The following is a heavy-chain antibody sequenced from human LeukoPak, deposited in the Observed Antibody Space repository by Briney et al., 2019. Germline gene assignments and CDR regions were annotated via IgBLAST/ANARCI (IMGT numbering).Heavy chain of an antibody. Sequence: GGSLRLSCAASVFTFSSYDMHWVRQATGKGLVWVSAIGTAGDTYYPGSVKGRFTISRENAKNSLYLQMNSLRAEDTAVYYCARGGPEQQLPFDYWGQGTLVTVSS. CDR2: IGTAGDT. CDR3: ARGGPEQQLPFDY. D-gene: IGHD6-13*01. V-gene: IGHV3-13*01. J-gene: IGHJ4*02. CDR1: VFTFSSYD.